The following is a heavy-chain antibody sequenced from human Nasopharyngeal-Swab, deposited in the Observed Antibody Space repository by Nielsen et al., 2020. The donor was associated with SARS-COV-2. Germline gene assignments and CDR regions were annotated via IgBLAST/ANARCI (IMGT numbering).Heavy chain of an antibody. J-gene: IGHJ5*02. CDR1: GYSFIRYY. D-gene: IGHD2-15*01. CDR3: ARGGDPREVVAATDCFDP. Sequence: ASAKVFCRASGYSFIRYYIHAVRQAPGQGLEWMGTYNRGGGSARYSQNFQGRVTMTRDTSTSTVYMELSSLRSEDTAVYYCARGGDPREVVAATDCFDPWGQGTLVTVSS. CDR2: YNRGGGSA. V-gene: IGHV1-46*01.